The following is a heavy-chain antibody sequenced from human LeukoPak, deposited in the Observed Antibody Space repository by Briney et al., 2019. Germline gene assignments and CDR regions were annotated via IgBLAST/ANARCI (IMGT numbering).Heavy chain of an antibody. CDR2: ISYDGSNK. CDR3: ARGGGVWGSYRPPNYFDY. V-gene: IGHV3-30-3*01. Sequence: GGSLRLSCAASGFTFSSYAMHWVRQAPGKGLEWVAVISYDGSNKYYADSVKGRFTISRDNSKNTLYLQMNSLRAEDTAVYYWARGGGVWGSYRPPNYFDYWGQGTLVTVSS. J-gene: IGHJ4*02. D-gene: IGHD3-16*02. CDR1: GFTFSSYA.